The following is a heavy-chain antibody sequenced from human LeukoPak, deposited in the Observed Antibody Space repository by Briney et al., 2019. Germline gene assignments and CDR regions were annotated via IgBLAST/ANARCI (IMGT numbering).Heavy chain of an antibody. CDR3: ARVSRFNYFDY. CDR1: VDSLISGEYY. Sequence: SQTLSLTCTVSVDSLISGEYYWSWLRQPPGKGLEGIGYIFYRGDTYFNPSLKTRLTISVDTSKNQFSLNVSSVTAADTAFYYCARVSRFNYFDYWGQGTLVTVSS. CDR2: IFYRGDT. V-gene: IGHV4-30-4*01. J-gene: IGHJ4*02. D-gene: IGHD3-10*01.